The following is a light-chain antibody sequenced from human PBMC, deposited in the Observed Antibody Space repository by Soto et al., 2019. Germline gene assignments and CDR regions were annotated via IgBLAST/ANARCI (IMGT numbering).Light chain of an antibody. J-gene: IGKJ1*01. CDR2: GAS. V-gene: IGKV3-15*01. Sequence: EIVMTQSPATLSVSPGERATLSCRASQSVSSNLAWYQQKPGQAPRLLIYGASTRATGIPARFSGSGSGTEFTLTISSLQSEDFAVYYCQQYFEWPPMTFGQGTKVEI. CDR3: QQYFEWPPMT. CDR1: QSVSSN.